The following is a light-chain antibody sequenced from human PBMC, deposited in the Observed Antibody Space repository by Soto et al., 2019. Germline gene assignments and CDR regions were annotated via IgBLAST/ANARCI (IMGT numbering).Light chain of an antibody. J-gene: IGLJ1*01. V-gene: IGLV2-14*01. CDR1: ASDVGAYDY. CDR3: SSSTSSSTLV. CDR2: EVR. Sequence: QSALTQPASVSGSPGQSITISCTGTASDVGAYDYVSWYQHHPGKPPKLLIFEVRDRPSGVSNRFSGSKSGNTASLTISGPQPEDEADYFCSSSTSSSTLVFGTVTKVTVL.